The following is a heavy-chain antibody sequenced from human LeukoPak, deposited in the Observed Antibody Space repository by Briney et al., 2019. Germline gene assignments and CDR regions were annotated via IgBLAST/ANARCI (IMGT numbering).Heavy chain of an antibody. CDR3: AKVPDVATIYFDS. CDR1: GFTFSSYG. Sequence: PGGSLRLSCAASGFTFSSYGMTWVRQAPGKGLEWVSAISGSGGSTYYADSVKGRFTISRSNSKNTLYLQMNSLRTEDTAVYYCAKVPDVATIYFDSWGQGTLVTVSS. CDR2: ISGSGGST. D-gene: IGHD5-24*01. V-gene: IGHV3-23*01. J-gene: IGHJ4*02.